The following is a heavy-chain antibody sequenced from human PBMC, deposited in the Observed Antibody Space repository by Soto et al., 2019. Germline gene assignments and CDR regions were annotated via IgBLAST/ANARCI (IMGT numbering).Heavy chain of an antibody. J-gene: IGHJ2*01. D-gene: IGHD1-26*01. CDR3: ARAKKKIMGVTWYFDL. Sequence: QVRLQQWGAGLLKPSETLSLTCAVYGGSFSDYYWSWIRQPPGKGLEWIGEVNHRGSTNYSPSLKSRVTISADTSKNQFSLKLSSVTAADTAVYYCARAKKKIMGVTWYFDLWGRGTLVTVSS. CDR2: VNHRGST. V-gene: IGHV4-34*01. CDR1: GGSFSDYY.